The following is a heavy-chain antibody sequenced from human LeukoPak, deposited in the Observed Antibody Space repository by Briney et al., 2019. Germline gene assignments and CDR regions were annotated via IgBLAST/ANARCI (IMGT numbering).Heavy chain of an antibody. CDR1: GITFNSYS. Sequence: GGSLRLSCAASGITFNSYSMNWVRQAPGKGLEWVSYISSSSRTICYADSVKGRFTISRDNAKNSLYLQMNSLRAEDTAVYYCARDNGDPPRVDAFDIWGQGTMVTVSS. CDR3: ARDNGDPPRVDAFDI. V-gene: IGHV3-48*01. J-gene: IGHJ3*02. D-gene: IGHD4-17*01. CDR2: ISSSSRTI.